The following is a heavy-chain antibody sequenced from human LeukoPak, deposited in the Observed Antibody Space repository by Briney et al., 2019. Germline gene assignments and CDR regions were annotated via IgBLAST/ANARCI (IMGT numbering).Heavy chain of an antibody. V-gene: IGHV3-9*01. CDR3: AKDMNSSPERGTYYFDY. CDR2: ISWNSSNR. D-gene: IGHD6-13*01. CDR1: GFTFEDFA. Sequence: GGSLRLSCAASGFTFEDFAIHSVPHGPGKSLEWVLGISWNSSNRGYADAVKGRFTISTDHAKASLYLQMNSLRAEDTALYYCAKDMNSSPERGTYYFDYWGQGTLVTVSS. J-gene: IGHJ4*02.